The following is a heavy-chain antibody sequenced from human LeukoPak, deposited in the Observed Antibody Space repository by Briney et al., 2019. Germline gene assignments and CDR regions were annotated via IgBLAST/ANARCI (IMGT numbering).Heavy chain of an antibody. CDR2: IKEDGSEE. CDR1: GFTFSSYS. Sequence: GGSLRLSCAASGFTFSSYSMNWVRQAPGKGLEWVANIKEDGSEEYYVDSVKGRFTISRDNAKNSLYLQMNSLRAEDTSVYYCARDPGCAYSSSCDWFDPWGQGTLVTVSS. V-gene: IGHV3-7*01. CDR3: ARDPGCAYSSSCDWFDP. D-gene: IGHD6-13*01. J-gene: IGHJ5*02.